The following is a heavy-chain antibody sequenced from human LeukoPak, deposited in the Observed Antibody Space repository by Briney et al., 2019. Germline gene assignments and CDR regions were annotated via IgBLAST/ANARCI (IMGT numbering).Heavy chain of an antibody. V-gene: IGHV4-59*12. Sequence: SETLSLTCTVSGGSISSYYWSWIRQPPGKGLEWIGSIYHSGSTYYNPSLKSRVTISVDTSKNQFSLKLSSVTAADTAVYYCARDPNGDYGDYWGQGTLVTVSS. CDR3: ARDPNGDYGDY. J-gene: IGHJ4*02. CDR1: GGSISSYY. D-gene: IGHD4-17*01. CDR2: IYHSGST.